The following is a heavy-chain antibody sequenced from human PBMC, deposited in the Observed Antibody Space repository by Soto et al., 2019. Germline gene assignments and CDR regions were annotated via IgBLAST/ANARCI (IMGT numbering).Heavy chain of an antibody. D-gene: IGHD2-2*01. CDR3: ARGRRIYCSSTSCSDAFDI. V-gene: IGHV4-4*02. Sequence: QVQLQESGPGLVKPSGTLSLTCAVSSGSISSSNWWSWVRQPPGKGLEWIGEIYHSGSTNYNPSLKSRVTISVAKSKNQFSLKLSSVTAADTAVYYCARGRRIYCSSTSCSDAFDIWGQGTMVTVSS. J-gene: IGHJ3*02. CDR1: SGSISSSNW. CDR2: IYHSGST.